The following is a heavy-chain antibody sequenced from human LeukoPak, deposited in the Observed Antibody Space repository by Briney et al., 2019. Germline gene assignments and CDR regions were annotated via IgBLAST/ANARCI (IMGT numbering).Heavy chain of an antibody. CDR1: GDRFSSHW. Sequence: GASLKISCKGYGDRFSSHWIGWVRQMPGKGLEWMGIIYLGDSETRYSPSFQGQVIISADKSISTAYLQWSSLKASDTAIYYCARHPSYTRGWPLDFWGQGTLVTVSS. J-gene: IGHJ4*02. V-gene: IGHV5-51*01. CDR2: IYLGDSET. D-gene: IGHD6-19*01. CDR3: ARHPSYTRGWPLDF.